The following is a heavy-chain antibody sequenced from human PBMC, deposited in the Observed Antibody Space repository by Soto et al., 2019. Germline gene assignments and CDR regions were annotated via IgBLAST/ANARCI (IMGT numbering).Heavy chain of an antibody. CDR2: ISGSGGST. D-gene: IGHD3-9*01. Sequence: PGRSLRLSCAASGFTFSNHAMSWVRQAPGKGLEWVSAISGSGGSTYYADSVKGRFTISRDNSKNTLYLQMNSLRAEDTAVYYCAKDWGYDDILTGYVNSPTSVGMDVWGQGTTVTVSS. V-gene: IGHV3-23*01. CDR3: AKDWGYDDILTGYVNSPTSVGMDV. CDR1: GFTFSNHA. J-gene: IGHJ6*02.